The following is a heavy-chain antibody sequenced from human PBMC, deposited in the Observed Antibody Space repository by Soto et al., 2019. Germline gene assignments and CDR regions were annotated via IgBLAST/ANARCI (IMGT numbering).Heavy chain of an antibody. CDR3: VQGHSDSYYYFDY. V-gene: IGHV3-23*01. D-gene: IGHD1-26*01. CDR1: GFTFSFCA. Sequence: EVHLLESGGGLVQPGGSLRLSCAASGFTFSFCAFCAMSWVRQAPGKGLEWVSSIRGSGGDTYYADSVRGRFTISTDNSKNTLYLLMIRVRVEDTAVYYCVQGHSDSYYYFDYWGQGTLVTVSS. J-gene: IGHJ4*02. CDR2: IRGSGGDT.